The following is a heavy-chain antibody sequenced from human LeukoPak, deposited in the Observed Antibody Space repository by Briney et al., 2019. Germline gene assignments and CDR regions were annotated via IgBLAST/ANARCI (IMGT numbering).Heavy chain of an antibody. V-gene: IGHV1-8*01. D-gene: IGHD6-19*01. CDR1: GYTFTSYD. CDR3: ARQVADCYYYYYMDV. Sequence: ASVKVSCKASGYTFTSYDINWVRQATGQGLEWMGWMNPNSGNTGYAQKFQGRVTMTRNTSISTAYMELSSLRSEDTAVYYCARQVADCYYYYYMDVWGKGTTVTVSS. J-gene: IGHJ6*03. CDR2: MNPNSGNT.